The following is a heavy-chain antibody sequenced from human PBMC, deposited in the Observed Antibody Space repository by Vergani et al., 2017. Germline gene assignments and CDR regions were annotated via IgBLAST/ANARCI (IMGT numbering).Heavy chain of an antibody. J-gene: IGHJ5*02. V-gene: IGHV4-39*01. D-gene: IGHD6-19*01. CDR3: AGHSTVEWLVKLGWIDP. CDR1: GASIRSSNYY. CDR2: IYYSGST. Sequence: QLQLQESGPGLVKPSATLSLTCSVSGASIRSSNYYWGWIRQPPGKGLEWIASIYYSGSTYYNPSLKSRVTISVDTSKNQFSLKLISVTAADTAVYFCAGHSTVEWLVKLGWIDPWGQGILVTVSS.